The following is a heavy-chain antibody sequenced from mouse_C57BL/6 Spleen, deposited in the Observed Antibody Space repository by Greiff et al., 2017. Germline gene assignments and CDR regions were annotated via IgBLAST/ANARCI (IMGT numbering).Heavy chain of an antibody. V-gene: IGHV1-50*01. Sequence: AQLQQPGAELVKPGASVKLSCKASGYTFTSYWMQWVKQRPGQGLEWIGEIDPSDSYTNYNQKFKGKATLTVDTSSSTAYMQLSSLTSEDSAVYYCARPPNWDYWGQGTTLTVSS. CDR3: ARPPNWDY. D-gene: IGHD4-1*01. CDR2: IDPSDSYT. J-gene: IGHJ2*01. CDR1: GYTFTSYW.